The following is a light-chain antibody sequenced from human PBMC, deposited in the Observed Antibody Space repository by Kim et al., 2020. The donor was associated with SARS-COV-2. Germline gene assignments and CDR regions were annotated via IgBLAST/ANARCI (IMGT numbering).Light chain of an antibody. CDR3: QQYDSYTLT. Sequence: ASGGNTRTITCRARQGINNYLARLQQKPAKAPKSLIYAASSLQSGVPSMFSGSVSGTDFTLTISGLQPEEYATYYCQQYDSYTLTFGGGTKVDIK. CDR2: AAS. V-gene: IGKV1-16*01. CDR1: QGINNY. J-gene: IGKJ4*01.